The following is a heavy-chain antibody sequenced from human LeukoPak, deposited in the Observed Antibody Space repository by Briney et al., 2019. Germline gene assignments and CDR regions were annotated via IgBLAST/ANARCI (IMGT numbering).Heavy chain of an antibody. D-gene: IGHD3-9*01. J-gene: IGHJ4*02. Sequence: GGSLSLSCAASGFTVSSIYMTWVRQAPGKGLEWVSVIYTGGTYYADSVKGRFTISRDDSKNTLHLQMKSLRAEDTAVYYCVSSPVLRYFAYWGQGTLVSVSS. CDR2: IYTGGT. CDR1: GFTVSSIY. CDR3: VSSPVLRYFAY. V-gene: IGHV3-66*01.